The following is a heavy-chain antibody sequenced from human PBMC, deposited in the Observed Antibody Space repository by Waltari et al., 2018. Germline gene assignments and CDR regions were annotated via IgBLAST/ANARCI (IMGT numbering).Heavy chain of an antibody. CDR2: VWDDESQK. Sequence: QVQLVESGGGVVQPGRSLRLSWAASGFTFRSYGMHWVRQGPGKGLEWVAVVWDDESQKYYADSLKGRFTISRDNSKNTLYLQMNSLRAEDTAVYYCARENNVGSSPADVWGQGTTVTVSS. V-gene: IGHV3-33*01. D-gene: IGHD1-20*01. CDR3: ARENNVGSSPADV. J-gene: IGHJ6*02. CDR1: GFTFRSYG.